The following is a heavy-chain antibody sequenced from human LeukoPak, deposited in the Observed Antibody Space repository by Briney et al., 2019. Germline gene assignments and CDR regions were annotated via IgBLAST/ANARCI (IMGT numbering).Heavy chain of an antibody. CDR2: ISYDGSNK. D-gene: IGHD3-22*01. V-gene: IGHV3-30-3*01. CDR3: ARAPDSYDSSGYPYFQH. CDR1: GFTFSSYA. J-gene: IGHJ1*01. Sequence: PGGSLRLSCAASGFTFSSYAMHWVRQAPGKGLEWVAVISYDGSNKYYADSVKGRFTISRDNSKNTLYLQMNSLRAEDTAVYYCARAPDSYDSSGYPYFQHWGQGTLATVSS.